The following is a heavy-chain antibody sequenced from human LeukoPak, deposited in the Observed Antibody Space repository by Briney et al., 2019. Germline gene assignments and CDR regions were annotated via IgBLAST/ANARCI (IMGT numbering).Heavy chain of an antibody. D-gene: IGHD5-18*01. CDR2: ISYDGSNK. CDR1: RFTFSSYA. V-gene: IGHV3-30*04. CDR3: ARNGGYSYGYDPYYFDY. J-gene: IGHJ4*02. Sequence: GGSLRLSCAASRFTFSSYAMHWVRQAPGKGLEWVAVISYDGSNKYYAESVKGRFTISRDNSKNTLYLQMNSLRAEDTAVYYRARNGGYSYGYDPYYFDYWGQGTLVTVSS.